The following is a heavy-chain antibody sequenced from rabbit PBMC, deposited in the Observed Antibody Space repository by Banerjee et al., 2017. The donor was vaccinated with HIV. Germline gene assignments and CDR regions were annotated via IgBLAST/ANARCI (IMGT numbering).Heavy chain of an antibody. D-gene: IGHD7-1*01. Sequence: QSLEESGGDLVKPGASLTLTCKASGIDFSSGYDMCWVRQAPGKGLEWIGCIYTGSGSTWYASWAKGRFTISKTSSTTVTLQMTSLTAADTATYFCARAGGYTGYGLNLWGPGTLVTVS. CDR3: ARAGGYTGYGLNL. CDR1: GIDFSSGYD. J-gene: IGHJ4*01. V-gene: IGHV1S40*01. CDR2: IYTGSGST.